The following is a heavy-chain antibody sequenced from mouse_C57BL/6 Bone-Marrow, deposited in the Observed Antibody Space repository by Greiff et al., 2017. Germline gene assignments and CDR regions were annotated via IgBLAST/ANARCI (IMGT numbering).Heavy chain of an antibody. CDR1: GFSLTSYA. V-gene: IGHV2-9-1*01. J-gene: IGHJ1*03. CDR3: ARILITTVVAHWYFDV. Sequence: QVQLQQSGPGLVAPSQSLSITCTVSGFSLTSYAISWVRQPPGKGLEWLGVIWTGGGTNYNSALKSRLSISKDNSKSQVFLKMNSLQTDDTARYYCARILITTVVAHWYFDVWGTGTTVTVSS. CDR2: IWTGGGT. D-gene: IGHD1-1*01.